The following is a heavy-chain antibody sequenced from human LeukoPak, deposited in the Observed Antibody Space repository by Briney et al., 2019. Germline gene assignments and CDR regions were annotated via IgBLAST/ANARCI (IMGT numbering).Heavy chain of an antibody. V-gene: IGHV3-23*01. D-gene: IGHD4-17*01. CDR1: GFTFNYYA. CDR3: AKDYGDYGGWFDP. J-gene: IGHJ5*02. CDR2: TSGSGGST. Sequence: GGSLRLSCAASGFTFNYYAMSWVRQAPGKGLEWVSATSGSGGSTYYADSVKGRFTISRGNSKNTLYLRMNSLRAEDTAVYYCAKDYGDYGGWFDPWGQGTLVTVSS.